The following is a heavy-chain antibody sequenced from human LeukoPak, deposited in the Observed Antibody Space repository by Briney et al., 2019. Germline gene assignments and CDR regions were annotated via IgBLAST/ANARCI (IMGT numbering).Heavy chain of an antibody. V-gene: IGHV3-30-3*01. CDR2: ISYDGSSE. CDR1: GFTFSSHT. J-gene: IGHJ4*02. CDR3: ARELLQRWLQFGYFDY. Sequence: PGGSLRLSCAASGFTFSSHTMSWVRQAPGKGLEWVALISYDGSSEYYADSVKGRFTISRDNSKNTLYLQMNSLRDEDTAVYYCARELLQRWLQFGYFDYWGQGTLVTVSS. D-gene: IGHD5-12*01.